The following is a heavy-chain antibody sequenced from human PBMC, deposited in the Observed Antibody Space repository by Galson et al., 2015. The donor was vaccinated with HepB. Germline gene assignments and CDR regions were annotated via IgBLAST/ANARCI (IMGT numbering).Heavy chain of an antibody. Sequence: SLRLSCATSGFSFISYSMNWVRQAPGRGLEWVSYISSGGTKYYADSVKGRFTISRDNAQKSLYLHMSSLRAEDTAIYYCARVGGRGHTFDYWGQGTQVTVSS. CDR3: ARVGGRGHTFDY. J-gene: IGHJ4*02. D-gene: IGHD2-15*01. CDR1: GFSFISYS. V-gene: IGHV3-48*01. CDR2: ISSGGTK.